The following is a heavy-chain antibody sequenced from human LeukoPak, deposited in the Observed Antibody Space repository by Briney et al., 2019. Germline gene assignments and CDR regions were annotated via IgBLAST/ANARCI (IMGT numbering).Heavy chain of an antibody. V-gene: IGHV3-23*01. CDR1: GFTFSSYA. D-gene: IGHD3-10*01. J-gene: IGHJ6*03. Sequence: PGGSLRLSCAASGFTFSSYAMHWVRQAPGKGLEWVSSISASGGSTNYADSVKGRFTISRDNSKNTVYLQMNSLRAEDTAVYYCAKVMKGSERLTMVRGVIIKTAGLYYMDVWGKGTTVTVSS. CDR3: AKVMKGSERLTMVRGVIIKTAGLYYMDV. CDR2: ISASGGST.